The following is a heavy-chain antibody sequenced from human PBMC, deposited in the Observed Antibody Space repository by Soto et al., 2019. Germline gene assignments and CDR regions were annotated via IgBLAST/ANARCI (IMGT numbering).Heavy chain of an antibody. J-gene: IGHJ5*02. CDR2: IDPSDSYI. CDR3: ARLRYDYGDYLWFDP. Sequence: PGESLKISCKGSGYSFTSYWISWVRQMPGKGLEWMGRIDPSDSYIKYSPSFQGHVTMSADKSISTAYLQWSSLKASDTAMYYCARLRYDYGDYLWFDPWGQGTLVTVSS. V-gene: IGHV5-10-1*01. D-gene: IGHD4-17*01. CDR1: GYSFTSYW.